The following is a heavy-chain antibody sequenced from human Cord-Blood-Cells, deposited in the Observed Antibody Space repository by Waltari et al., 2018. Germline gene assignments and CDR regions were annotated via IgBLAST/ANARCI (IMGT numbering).Heavy chain of an antibody. CDR1: GYTFTSYA. CDR3: ARDWRATPYYFDY. CDR2: INAGNGNT. V-gene: IGHV1-3*01. J-gene: IGHJ4*02. D-gene: IGHD3-3*01. Sequence: QVQLVQSGAEVKKPGASVKVSCKAAGYTFTSYALHWARQAPGQRLEWMGWINAGNGNTKYSQKFQGRVTITRDTSASTAYMELSSLRSEDTAVYYCARDWRATPYYFDYWGQGTLVTVSS.